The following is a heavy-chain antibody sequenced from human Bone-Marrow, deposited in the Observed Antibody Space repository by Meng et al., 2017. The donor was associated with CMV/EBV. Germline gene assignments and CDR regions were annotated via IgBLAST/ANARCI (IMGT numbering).Heavy chain of an antibody. CDR1: GGSVSSGSYY. V-gene: IGHV4-61*01. J-gene: IGHJ4*02. D-gene: IGHD6-19*01. CDR3: ARVNSSGWTYYFDY. Sequence: SETLSLTCTVSGGSVSSGSYYWSWIRQPPGKGLEWIGNIYYSGSTYYNPSLKSRVTISVDTSKNQFSLKLSSVTAADTAVYYCARVNSSGWTYYFDYWGQGTLVTVSS. CDR2: IYYSGST.